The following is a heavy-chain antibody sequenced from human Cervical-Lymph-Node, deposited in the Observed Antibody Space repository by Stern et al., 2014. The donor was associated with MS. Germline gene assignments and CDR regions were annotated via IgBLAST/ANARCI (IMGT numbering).Heavy chain of an antibody. J-gene: IGHJ6*02. V-gene: IGHV4-30-2*01. D-gene: IGHD2/OR15-2a*01. CDR2: IYHSGST. Sequence: VQLVESGSRLVKPSETLSLTCAVSGGSITYAGYSWSWIRQPPGKGLEWIGYIYHSGSTYHNPSLKGRVTLSVDTSKNQFSLTVSSVTAADTAVYYCVRQNAYFYYGMDVWGQGTTVTVSS. CDR3: VRQNAYFYYGMDV. CDR1: GGSITYAGYS.